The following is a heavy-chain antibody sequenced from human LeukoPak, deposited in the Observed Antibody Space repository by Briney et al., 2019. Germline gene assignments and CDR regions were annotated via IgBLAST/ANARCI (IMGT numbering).Heavy chain of an antibody. Sequence: ASVKVSCKASRYTFTSYDINWVRQATGQGLEWMGWMNPNSGNTGYAQKFQGRVTITRNTSISTAYMELSSLRSEDTAVYYCARVSVLRFLEWLHYYMDVWGKGTTVTVSS. J-gene: IGHJ6*03. D-gene: IGHD3-3*01. CDR2: MNPNSGNT. CDR1: RYTFTSYD. V-gene: IGHV1-8*03. CDR3: ARVSVLRFLEWLHYYMDV.